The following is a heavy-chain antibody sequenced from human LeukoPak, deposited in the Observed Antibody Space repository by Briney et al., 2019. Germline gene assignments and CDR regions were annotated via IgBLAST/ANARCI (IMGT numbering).Heavy chain of an antibody. Sequence: GGSLRLSCAASGFTFSSYAMHWVRQAPGKGLEYVSAISSNGGSTYYANSVKGRFTISRDNSKNTLYLQMGSLRAEDMAVYYCARPLLWFGELDAFDIWGQGTMVIVSS. V-gene: IGHV3-64*01. CDR2: ISSNGGST. CDR3: ARPLLWFGELDAFDI. J-gene: IGHJ3*02. CDR1: GFTFSSYA. D-gene: IGHD3-10*01.